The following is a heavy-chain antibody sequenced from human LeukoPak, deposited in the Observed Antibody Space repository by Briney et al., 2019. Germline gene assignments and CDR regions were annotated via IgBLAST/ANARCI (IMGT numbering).Heavy chain of an antibody. V-gene: IGHV4-59*01. CDR1: GGSISSYY. Sequence: SETLSLTCTVSGGSISSYYWSWIRQPPGKGLEWIGYIYFSGSTNYNPSLKSRVTISLDTSKNQFSLKLCSVTAADTAVYYCARHPFATPFDHWGRGTLVTVSS. J-gene: IGHJ4*02. CDR2: IYFSGST. CDR3: ARHPFATPFDH. D-gene: IGHD2-15*01.